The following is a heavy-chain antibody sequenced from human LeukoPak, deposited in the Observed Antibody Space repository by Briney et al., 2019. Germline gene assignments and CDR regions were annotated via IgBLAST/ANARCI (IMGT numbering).Heavy chain of an antibody. CDR1: GGSISSGGYY. D-gene: IGHD6-13*01. CDR2: IYHSGST. V-gene: IGHV4-30-2*01. Sequence: PSGTLSLTCAVSGGSISSGGYYWSWIRQPPGKGLEWIGYIYHSGSTYYNPSLKSRVTISVDRSKNQFSLKLSSVTAADTAVYYCATQVGSNSWSWFDPWGQGTLVTVSS. J-gene: IGHJ5*02. CDR3: ATQVGSNSWSWFDP.